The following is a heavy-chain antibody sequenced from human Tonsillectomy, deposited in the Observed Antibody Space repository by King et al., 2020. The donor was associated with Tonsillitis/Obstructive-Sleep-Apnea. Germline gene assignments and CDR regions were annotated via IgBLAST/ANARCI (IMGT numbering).Heavy chain of an antibody. Sequence: VQLVESGGGVVQPGRSLRLSCAASGFTFNMYGMHWVRQAPGKGLEWLAVISYDGSNKYYADSVKGRFTISRDNSKSTLDLLLNSLRTEDTAVYYCAKDEMQLCSSTSCYLIDYWGQGPLVTVSS. CDR1: GFTFNMYG. CDR3: AKDEMQLCSSTSCYLIDY. V-gene: IGHV3-30*18. CDR2: ISYDGSNK. D-gene: IGHD2-2*01. J-gene: IGHJ4*02.